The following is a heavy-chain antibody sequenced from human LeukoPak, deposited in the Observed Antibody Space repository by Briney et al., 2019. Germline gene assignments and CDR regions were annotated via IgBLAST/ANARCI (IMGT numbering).Heavy chain of an antibody. CDR1: GFTFNSYP. J-gene: IGHJ4*02. CDR3: AKTTTGYSSGRYPGWPVDY. CDR2: NFGSGGSA. V-gene: IGHV3-23*01. D-gene: IGHD6-19*01. Sequence: GGSLRLSCAASGFTFNSYPMYWLRQAPGKALEWVSGNFGSGGSAHYADSVKGRFTIFRDNSKNTVYLQMNSLRAEDTAVYYCAKTTTGYSSGRYPGWPVDYWGQGTLVTVSS.